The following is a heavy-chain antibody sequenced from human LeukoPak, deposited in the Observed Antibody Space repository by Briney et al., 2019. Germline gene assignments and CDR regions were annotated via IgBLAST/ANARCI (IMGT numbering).Heavy chain of an antibody. CDR2: INQDGSKE. Sequence: GGSLRLSCAASGFTFSNYWMTWVRQAPGKGLEWVAHINQDGSKEYYMDSVKARFTISRDNAKNSLSLEVNGLRAGDTAVYYCVRDGGVSGYDLLDYWGQGTLVTVSS. CDR1: GFTFSNYW. J-gene: IGHJ4*02. D-gene: IGHD5-12*01. CDR3: VRDGGVSGYDLLDY. V-gene: IGHV3-7*01.